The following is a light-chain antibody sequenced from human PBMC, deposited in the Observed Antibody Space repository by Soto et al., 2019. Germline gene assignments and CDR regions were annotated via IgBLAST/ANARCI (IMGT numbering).Light chain of an antibody. CDR2: AAS. CDR3: QQYYSYPPSYT. CDR1: QGISSY. V-gene: IGKV1-8*01. J-gene: IGKJ2*01. Sequence: AIRMTQSPSSLSASTGDRVTITCRASQGISSYLAWYQQKPGKAPKLLIYAASTLQSGVPSRFSGSGSGTDFTLTIRCLQSEDFATYYCQQYYSYPPSYTFGQGTKLEIK.